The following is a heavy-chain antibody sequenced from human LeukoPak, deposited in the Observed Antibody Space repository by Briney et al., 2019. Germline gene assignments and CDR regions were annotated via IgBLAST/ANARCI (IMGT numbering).Heavy chain of an antibody. J-gene: IGHJ4*02. CDR2: VFISGST. CDR3: VRQGYNYGAFNA. CDR1: GDSISCCY. V-gene: IGHV4-4*07. Sequence: SDTLSLTCAVSGDSISCCYWTWIRQSAEKGLEWIGRVFISGSTNYNPSLQGRVTMSVDGSKSQFSLRLSSVTAADTAVYYCVRQGYNYGAFNAWGQGTLVTVSS. D-gene: IGHD5-18*01.